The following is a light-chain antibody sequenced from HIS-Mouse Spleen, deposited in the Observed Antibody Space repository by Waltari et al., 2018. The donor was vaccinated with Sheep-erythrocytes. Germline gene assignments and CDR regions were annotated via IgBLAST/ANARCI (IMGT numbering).Light chain of an antibody. CDR1: SSDVVGYNC. Sequence: QSALTQPRSVSGSPGQSVTIPCPGPSSDVVGYNCVHWYQQHPGKAPKLMIYDVSKRPSGVPDRFSGSKSGNTASLTISGLQAEDEADYYCCSYAGSYNHVFATGTKVTVL. CDR3: CSYAGSYNHV. CDR2: DVS. V-gene: IGLV2-11*01. J-gene: IGLJ1*01.